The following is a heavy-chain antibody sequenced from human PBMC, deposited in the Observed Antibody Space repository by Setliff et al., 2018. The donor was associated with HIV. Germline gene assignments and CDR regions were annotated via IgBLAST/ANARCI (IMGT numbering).Heavy chain of an antibody. Sequence: SETLSLTCAVSGYSISSGYYWGWIRQPPGKGLEWIGYIYYSGSTFYNPSLKSRVTISVDTSKNQFSLKLSSVTAADTAVYYCARGRFTYYYDSSGYYYWGQGTLVTVSS. D-gene: IGHD3-22*01. CDR2: IYYSGST. CDR3: ARGRFTYYYDSSGYYY. V-gene: IGHV4-38-2*01. CDR1: GYSISSGYY. J-gene: IGHJ4*02.